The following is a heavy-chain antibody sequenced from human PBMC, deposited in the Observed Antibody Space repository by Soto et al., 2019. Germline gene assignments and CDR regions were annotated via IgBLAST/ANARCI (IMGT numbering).Heavy chain of an antibody. Sequence: GGSLRLSCAASGFTFSSYSMNWVRQAPGKGLEWVSSISSSSSYIYYADSVKGRFTISRDNAKNSLYLQMNSLRAEDTAVYYCARDDDNEANAFDYWGPGTLVTVSS. CDR1: GFTFSSYS. V-gene: IGHV3-21*01. CDR2: ISSSSSYI. D-gene: IGHD2-8*01. CDR3: ARDDDNEANAFDY. J-gene: IGHJ4*02.